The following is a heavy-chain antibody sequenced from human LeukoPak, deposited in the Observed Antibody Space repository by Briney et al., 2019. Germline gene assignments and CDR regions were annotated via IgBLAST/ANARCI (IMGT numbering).Heavy chain of an antibody. CDR3: AKEGGGPRYCSSTSCYLDY. CDR1: GFTFSSYA. V-gene: IGHV3-23*01. J-gene: IGHJ4*02. CDR2: ISGSGGST. D-gene: IGHD2-2*01. Sequence: GGSLRLSCAASGFTFSSYAMSWVRQAPGKGLEWVSAISGSGGSTYYADSVKGRFTISRDNSKNTLYLQMNSLRAEDTAVYYCAKEGGGPRYCSSTSCYLDYWGQGTLVTVSS.